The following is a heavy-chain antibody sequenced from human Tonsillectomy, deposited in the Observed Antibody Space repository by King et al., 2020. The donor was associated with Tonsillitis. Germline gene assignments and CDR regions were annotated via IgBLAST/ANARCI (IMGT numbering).Heavy chain of an antibody. D-gene: IGHD2-2*01. J-gene: IGHJ4*02. Sequence: LQLQASGPGLVPPSEPLSLTCAVSGGSISLYRYQWGWIRQPPGKGLEWIGHIFYTGSTSYNPSLQSRVTISVDTSTNQFSLTLRSVTAADTAGFYGASRTRFCTSTSCDWVCDYGGQGTLVTVSS. V-gene: IGHV4-39*01. CDR1: GGSISLYRYQ. CDR2: IFYTGST. CDR3: ASRTRFCTSTSCDWVCDY.